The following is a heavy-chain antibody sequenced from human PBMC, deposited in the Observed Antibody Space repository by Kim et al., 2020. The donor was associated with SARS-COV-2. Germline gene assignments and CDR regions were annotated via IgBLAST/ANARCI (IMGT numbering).Heavy chain of an antibody. D-gene: IGHD3-9*01. CDR3: ARDQGGKYFDWLLWFGMDV. CDR2: INPNSGGT. CDR1: GYTFTGYY. Sequence: ASVKVSCKASGYTFTGYYMHWVRQAPGQGLEWMGWINPNSGGTNYAQKFQGRVTMTRDTSISTAYMELSRLRSDDTAVYYCARDQGGKYFDWLLWFGMDVWGQGTTVTVSS. J-gene: IGHJ6*02. V-gene: IGHV1-2*02.